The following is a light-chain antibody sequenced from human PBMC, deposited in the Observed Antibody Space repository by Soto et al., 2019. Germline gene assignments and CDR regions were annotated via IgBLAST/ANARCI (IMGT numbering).Light chain of an antibody. CDR1: SSDIWGYDY. Sequence: QSALTQPASVSGSPGQSITLSCTGTSSDIWGYDYVSWYQRHPGKAPKLIIYDVNNRPSGASNRFSGSKSGNTASLTISGLQAEDEADYYCTSYASGSSHVVFGGGTKLTVL. CDR3: TSYASGSSHVV. V-gene: IGLV2-14*01. CDR2: DVN. J-gene: IGLJ2*01.